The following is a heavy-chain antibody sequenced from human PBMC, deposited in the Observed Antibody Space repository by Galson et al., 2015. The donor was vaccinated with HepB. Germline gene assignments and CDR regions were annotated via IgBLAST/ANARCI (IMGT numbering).Heavy chain of an antibody. CDR3: ARNGEYDILTDDAFDI. J-gene: IGHJ3*02. V-gene: IGHV5-51*01. Sequence: QSGAEVKKPGESLKISCKGSGYSFTSYWIGWVRQMPGKGLEWMGIIYPGDSDTRYSPSFQGQVTISADKSISTAYLQWSSLKASDTAMYYCARNGEYDILTDDAFDIWGQGTMVTVSS. CDR2: IYPGDSDT. D-gene: IGHD3-9*01. CDR1: GYSFTSYW.